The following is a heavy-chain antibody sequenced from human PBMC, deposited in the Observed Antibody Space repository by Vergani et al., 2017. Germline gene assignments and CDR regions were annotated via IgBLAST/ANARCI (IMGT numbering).Heavy chain of an antibody. J-gene: IGHJ4*02. CDR1: GYTFTDYF. Sequence: QVQLVQSGAEVKKPGASVKVSCKASGYTFTDYFMHWVRQAPGQGLEWMGWINPNSGGTNYAQKFQGRVTMTRDTSISTAYMELSKLRSDDTAVYYCARVGTSSNRDYFDYWGQGTLGTVSS. CDR2: INPNSGGT. CDR3: ARVGTSSNRDYFDY. V-gene: IGHV1-2*02. D-gene: IGHD2-2*01.